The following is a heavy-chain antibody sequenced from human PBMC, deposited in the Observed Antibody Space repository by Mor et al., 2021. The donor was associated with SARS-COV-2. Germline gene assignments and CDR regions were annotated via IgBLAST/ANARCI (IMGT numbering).Heavy chain of an antibody. J-gene: IGHJ5*01. CDR2: IYYSGTA. Sequence: YWGWLRQAPGKGLEWIGSIYYSGTAYYNPSLKSRVTLSVDTSKKQFSLNVNSVTAADTAMYYCARHLYFTSGDDWF. CDR1: Y. V-gene: IGHV4-39*01. CDR3: ARHLYFTSGDDWF. D-gene: IGHD2-8*01.